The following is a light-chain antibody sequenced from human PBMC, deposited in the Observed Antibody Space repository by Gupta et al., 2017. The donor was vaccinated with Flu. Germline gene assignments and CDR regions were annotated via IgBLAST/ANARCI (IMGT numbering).Light chain of an antibody. J-gene: IGKJ1*01. CDR2: KAS. CDR1: QSISSW. V-gene: IGKV1-5*03. CDR3: QKYNSDPWT. Sequence: PSTLSASVGDRVTITCRASQSISSWLAWYQLKPGKAPKLLIYKASSLESGVPSRFSGSGSGTEFTRTISSLEPDDFATYYCQKYNSDPWTFGQGTKVEIK.